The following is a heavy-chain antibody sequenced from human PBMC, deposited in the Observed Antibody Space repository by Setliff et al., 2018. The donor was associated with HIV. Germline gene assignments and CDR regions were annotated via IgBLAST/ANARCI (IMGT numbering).Heavy chain of an antibody. D-gene: IGHD3-10*01. Sequence: SETLSLTCTVSGGSISSYYWSWIRQPPGKGLEWLGHIYSSGSTNYNPSLKSRVTISVDTSKNQFSLKLYSVTAAGTAVYYCARAYFGSGIYYWGQGTLVTVSS. CDR2: IYSSGST. CDR3: ARAYFGSGIYY. J-gene: IGHJ4*02. V-gene: IGHV4-4*09. CDR1: GGSISSYY.